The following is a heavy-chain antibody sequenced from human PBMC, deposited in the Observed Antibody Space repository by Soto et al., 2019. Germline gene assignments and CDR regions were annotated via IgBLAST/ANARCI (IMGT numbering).Heavy chain of an antibody. CDR3: AKWKGSYPH. D-gene: IGHD3-16*02. V-gene: IGHV3-30*18. Sequence: PGGSLRLSCAASGFTFSSYGMHWVRQAPGKGLEWVAVISYDGSNKYYADSVKGRFTISRDNSKNTLYLQMNSLRAEDTAVYYCAKWKGSYPHWGQGTLVTVSS. J-gene: IGHJ4*02. CDR1: GFTFSSYG. CDR2: ISYDGSNK.